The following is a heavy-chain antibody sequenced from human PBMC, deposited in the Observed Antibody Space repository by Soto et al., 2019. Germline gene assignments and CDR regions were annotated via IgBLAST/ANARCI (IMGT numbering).Heavy chain of an antibody. CDR1: GYAFTTYG. J-gene: IGHJ4*02. V-gene: IGHV1-18*01. CDR2: ISAHNGNT. Sequence: QVHLVQSGAEVKKPGASVKVSCKGSGYAFTTYGITWVRQAPGQGLEWMGWISAHNGNTNYAQKLQGRVTVTRDTSTSTAYMELRPLRSDDTAVYYCARGRYGDYWGQGALVTVSS. CDR3: ARGRYGDY. D-gene: IGHD1-1*01.